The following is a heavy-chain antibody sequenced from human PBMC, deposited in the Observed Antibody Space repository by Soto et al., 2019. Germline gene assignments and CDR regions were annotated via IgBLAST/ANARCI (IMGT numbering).Heavy chain of an antibody. Sequence: SLRLSCAASGFTFSSYAMSWVRQAPGKGLEWVSAISGSGGSTYYADSVKGRFTISRDNSKNTLYLQMNSLRAEDTAVYYCRAHYDFWSGYTLIGSFDIWGQGTMVTVS. J-gene: IGHJ3*02. V-gene: IGHV3-23*01. D-gene: IGHD3-3*01. CDR1: GFTFSSYA. CDR3: RAHYDFWSGYTLIGSFDI. CDR2: ISGSGGST.